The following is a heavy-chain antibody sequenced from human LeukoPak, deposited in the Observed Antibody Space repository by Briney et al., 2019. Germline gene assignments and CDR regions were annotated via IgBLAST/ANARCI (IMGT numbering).Heavy chain of an antibody. Sequence: GGSLRLSCAASGFTFSSYSMNWVRQAPGKGLEWVSYISSSSSTICYADSVKGRFTISRDNAKNSLYLQMNSLRAEDTAVYYCARGLATVVTPSEPFDYWGQGTLVTVSS. V-gene: IGHV3-48*01. CDR3: ARGLATVVTPSEPFDY. CDR2: ISSSSSTI. D-gene: IGHD4-23*01. CDR1: GFTFSSYS. J-gene: IGHJ4*02.